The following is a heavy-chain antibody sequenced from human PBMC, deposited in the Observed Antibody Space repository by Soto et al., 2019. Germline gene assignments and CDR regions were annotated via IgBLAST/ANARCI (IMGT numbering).Heavy chain of an antibody. J-gene: IGHJ4*02. CDR2: ISAYNGNA. CDR3: ASQYCSGGSRYPLPIDY. D-gene: IGHD2-15*01. CDR1: GYTFTSYG. Sequence: ASVKVSCKASGYTFTSYGISWARQAPGQGLEWMGWISAYNGNANYAQKFQGRVTITADESTSTAYMELSSLRSEDTAVYYCASQYCSGGSRYPLPIDYWGQGTLVTVSS. V-gene: IGHV1-18*01.